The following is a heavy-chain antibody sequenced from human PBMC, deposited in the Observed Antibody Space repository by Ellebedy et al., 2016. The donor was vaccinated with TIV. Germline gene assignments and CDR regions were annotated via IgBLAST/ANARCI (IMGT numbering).Heavy chain of an antibody. CDR1: GYSFTNYG. Sequence: ASVKVSCXASGYSFTNYGISWVRQAPGQGLEWMGWISPYNGNTNYAQKLQGRVNMTTDTSTNTAYMELRSLRSDDTAVFYCARDRKQWPHDGFDIWGQGTMVTVSS. D-gene: IGHD6-19*01. J-gene: IGHJ3*02. CDR2: ISPYNGNT. CDR3: ARDRKQWPHDGFDI. V-gene: IGHV1-18*01.